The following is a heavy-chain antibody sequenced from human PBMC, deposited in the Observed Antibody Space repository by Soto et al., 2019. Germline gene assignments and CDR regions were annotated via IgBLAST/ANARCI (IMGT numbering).Heavy chain of an antibody. D-gene: IGHD3-16*01. V-gene: IGHV4-34*01. CDR1: GGSFSGHS. CDR3: AREEKQLSRYGGDFDY. CDR2: INHSGRV. Sequence: PSETLSLTCAVYGGSFSGHSWTWIRQSPGKGLEWIGDINHSGRVNYSPSLKSRVTISLDTSKNQFSLTLTAVTAADTAVYFCAREEKQLSRYGGDFDYWGQGILVTVSS. J-gene: IGHJ4*02.